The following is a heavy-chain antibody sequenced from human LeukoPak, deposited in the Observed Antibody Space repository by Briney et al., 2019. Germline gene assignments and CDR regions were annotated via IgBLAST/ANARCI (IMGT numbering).Heavy chain of an antibody. V-gene: IGHV4-39*01. CDR3: ASRIAAEARFDY. Sequence: SETLSLTCTVSGGSISSSSYYWGWIRQPPGKGLEWIGSIYYSGSTYYNPSLKSRVTISVDKYKHQSSLKLSSVPAADTAVYYCASRIAAEARFDYWGQGTLVTVSS. CDR1: GGSISSSSYY. CDR2: IYYSGST. J-gene: IGHJ4*02. D-gene: IGHD6-13*01.